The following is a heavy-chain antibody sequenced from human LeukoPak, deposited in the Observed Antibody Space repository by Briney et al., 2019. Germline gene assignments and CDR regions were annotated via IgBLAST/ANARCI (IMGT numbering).Heavy chain of an antibody. CDR2: ISGSGGNT. Sequence: GGSLRLSCAASGFTFSSYAMSCVRQAPGKGLEWVSIISGSGGNTYNADSVKGRFTISRDNSKNTLYLQMNSLRAEDTAVYYCARGGWLGKPQRVDYWGQGTLITVSS. D-gene: IGHD6-19*01. CDR1: GFTFSSYA. V-gene: IGHV3-23*01. J-gene: IGHJ4*02. CDR3: ARGGWLGKPQRVDY.